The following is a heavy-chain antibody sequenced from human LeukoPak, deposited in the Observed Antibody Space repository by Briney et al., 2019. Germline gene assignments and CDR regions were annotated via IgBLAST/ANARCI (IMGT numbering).Heavy chain of an antibody. CDR1: GGSFSGYY. D-gene: IGHD6-19*01. Sequence: PSESLSLTCAVYGGSFSGYYWSWIRQPPGKGLEWIGEINHSGSTNYNPSLTSRVTISVDTSKHQFSLKLSSVTAADTAGDYCARAGGSGLIDYWGQGTLVTVSS. CDR3: ARAGGSGLIDY. CDR2: INHSGST. V-gene: IGHV4-34*01. J-gene: IGHJ4*02.